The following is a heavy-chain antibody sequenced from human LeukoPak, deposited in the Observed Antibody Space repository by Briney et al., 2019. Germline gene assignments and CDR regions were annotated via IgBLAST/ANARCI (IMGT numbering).Heavy chain of an antibody. D-gene: IGHD3-22*01. CDR1: GFTFSSYA. J-gene: IGHJ4*02. V-gene: IGHV3-30-3*01. CDR3: ARDLSSDDSGYSGY. Sequence: PGRSLRLSCAASGFTFSSYAMHWVRQAPGKGLEWVAVISYDGSNKYYADSVKGRFTISRDNSKNTLYLQMNSLRAEDTAVYYCARDLSSDDSGYSGYWGQGTLVTVSS. CDR2: ISYDGSNK.